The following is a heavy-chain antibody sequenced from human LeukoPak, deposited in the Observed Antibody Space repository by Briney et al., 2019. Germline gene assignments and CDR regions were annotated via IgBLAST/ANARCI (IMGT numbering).Heavy chain of an antibody. CDR1: GGSISSYY. CDR2: IYYSGST. Sequence: TPSETLSLTCSVSGGSISSYYWSWIRQPPGKGLEWIGYIYYSGSTYYNPSLKSRVTISVDTSKNQFSLKLSSVTAADTAVYYCARDPYGSIDYWGQGTLVTVSS. D-gene: IGHD3-10*01. V-gene: IGHV4-59*12. J-gene: IGHJ4*02. CDR3: ARDPYGSIDY.